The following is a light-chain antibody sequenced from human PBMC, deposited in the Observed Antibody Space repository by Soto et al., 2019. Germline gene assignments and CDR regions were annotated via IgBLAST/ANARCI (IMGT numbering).Light chain of an antibody. V-gene: IGKV1-5*01. Sequence: DVRMTQSPSNLSASIGDTVTITCRASQIVGKWLAWYQQRPRRAPKLLINDVSNLEIGVPSRFSGSGSGTEFTLTISSLDPDDFATYYCQQYSAYPLTFGGGTRVDI. CDR1: QIVGKW. CDR3: QQYSAYPLT. J-gene: IGKJ4*01. CDR2: DVS.